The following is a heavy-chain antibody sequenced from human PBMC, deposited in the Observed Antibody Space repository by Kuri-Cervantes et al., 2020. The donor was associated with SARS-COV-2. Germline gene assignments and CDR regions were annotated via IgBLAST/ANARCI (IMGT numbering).Heavy chain of an antibody. J-gene: IGHJ4*02. D-gene: IGHD4-11*01. Sequence: SGPTLVKPTQTLTLTCTFSGFSLSTSGVGVGWIRQPPGKALEWLALIYWDDDKRYGPSLKSRLTITKDTSKNQVVLTMTNMDPVDTATHYCVRIRAATVIADYWGQGTLVTVSS. V-gene: IGHV2-5*05. CDR3: VRIRAATVIADY. CDR1: GFSLSTSGVG. CDR2: IYWDDDK.